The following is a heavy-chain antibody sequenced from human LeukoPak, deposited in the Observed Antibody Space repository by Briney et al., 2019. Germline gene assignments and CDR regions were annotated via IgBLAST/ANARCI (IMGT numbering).Heavy chain of an antibody. CDR1: GGTFSSYA. J-gene: IGHJ4*02. Sequence: SSVTVSCKASGGTFSSYAISWVRQAPGQGLEWMGGIIPIFGTANYAQKFQGRVTITADESTRTAYMELSSLRSEDTAVYYCAGGYRSSWYPRPPFFDYWGQGTLVTVSS. V-gene: IGHV1-69*13. D-gene: IGHD6-13*01. CDR2: IIPIFGTA. CDR3: AGGYRSSWYPRPPFFDY.